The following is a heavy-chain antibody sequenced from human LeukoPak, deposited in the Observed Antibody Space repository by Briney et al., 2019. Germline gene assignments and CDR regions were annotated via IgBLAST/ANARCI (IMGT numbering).Heavy chain of an antibody. CDR2: IYYSGST. D-gene: IGHD6-13*01. Sequence: SETLSLTCTVSGGSISSYYWSWIRQPPGKGLEWIGYIYYSGSTNYNPSLTSRVTISVDTSKNQFSLQLSSVTAADTAVYYCARVEGGYSSSWYIFDYWGQGTLVTVSS. CDR3: ARVEGGYSSSWYIFDY. J-gene: IGHJ4*02. CDR1: GGSISSYY. V-gene: IGHV4-59*01.